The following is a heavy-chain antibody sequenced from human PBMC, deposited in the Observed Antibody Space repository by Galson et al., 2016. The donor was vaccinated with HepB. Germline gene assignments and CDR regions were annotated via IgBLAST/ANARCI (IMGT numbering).Heavy chain of an antibody. Sequence: SLRLSCAASGFTFSSHSMTWVRQAPGKGLEWVASIKQGGREKYYVDSVKGRFTISRDDANDSLYLQMNSLRADDTAVYYCARRRSIYYDFWSGHSYYFDSWGQGILVTVSS. J-gene: IGHJ4*02. CDR3: ARRRSIYYDFWSGHSYYFDS. D-gene: IGHD3-3*01. CDR1: GFTFSSHS. V-gene: IGHV3-7*01. CDR2: IKQGGREK.